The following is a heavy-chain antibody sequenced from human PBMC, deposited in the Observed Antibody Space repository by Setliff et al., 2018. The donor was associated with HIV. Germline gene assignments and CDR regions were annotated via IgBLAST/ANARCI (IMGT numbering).Heavy chain of an antibody. J-gene: IGHJ4*02. V-gene: IGHV1-2*04. CDR3: ARDGGYYDSSGYYAAPPSY. Sequence: ASVKVSCKASGYTFTAYYLHWVRQTPGQGLEWMGWINPNSGDTNFAQNFQGWVTMTRDASITTAYMELSRLRSDDTAVYYCARDGGYYDSSGYYAAPPSYWGQGTLVTVSS. CDR1: GYTFTAYY. CDR2: INPNSGDT. D-gene: IGHD3-22*01.